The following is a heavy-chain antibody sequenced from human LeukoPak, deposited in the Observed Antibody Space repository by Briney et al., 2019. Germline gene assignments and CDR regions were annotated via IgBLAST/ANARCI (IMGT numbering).Heavy chain of an antibody. V-gene: IGHV4-4*07. J-gene: IGHJ5*02. D-gene: IGHD6-25*01. CDR1: GDAITTYY. CDR2: FHTSGSH. Sequence: SETLSLTCSVSGDAITTYYWSWLRRPAGMRLEWIGRFHTSGSHDYNPSLKSRVIISVDTSKDQFSLKMRSVTAADTGVYYFGKGGPRGYARGYFSFTSWGQGILVTVSS. CDR3: GKGGPRGYARGYFSFTS.